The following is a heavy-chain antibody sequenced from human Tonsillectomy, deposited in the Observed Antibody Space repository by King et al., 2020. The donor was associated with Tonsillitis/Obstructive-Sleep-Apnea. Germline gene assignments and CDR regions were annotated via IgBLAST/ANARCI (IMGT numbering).Heavy chain of an antibody. V-gene: IGHV4-34*01. D-gene: IGHD3-3*01. J-gene: IGHJ4*02. Sequence: VQLQQWGAGLLKPSETLSLTCAVYGGSFSAYYWSWIRQPPGKGLEWIGEINHSGSSNYNPSLNSRVTISVDTSKNQFSLKLSSVTAADTAVYYCARLSLDFWSAYYNNPIDYWGQGTLVTVSS. CDR3: ARLSLDFWSAYYNNPIDY. CDR1: GGSFSAYY. CDR2: INHSGSS.